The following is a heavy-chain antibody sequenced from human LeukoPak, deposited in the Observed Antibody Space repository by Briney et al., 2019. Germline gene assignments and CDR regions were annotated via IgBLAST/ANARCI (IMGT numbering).Heavy chain of an antibody. CDR3: ARDRGGVVPAASYNWFDP. CDR1: GGSISSYY. V-gene: IGHV4-59*01. Sequence: SETLSLTCTVSGGSISSYYWSWIRQPPGKGLEWIGYIYYSGSTNYNPSLKSRVTISVDTSKNQLSLKLSSVTAADTAVYYCARDRGGVVPAASYNWFDPWGQGTLVTVSS. J-gene: IGHJ5*02. CDR2: IYYSGST. D-gene: IGHD2-2*01.